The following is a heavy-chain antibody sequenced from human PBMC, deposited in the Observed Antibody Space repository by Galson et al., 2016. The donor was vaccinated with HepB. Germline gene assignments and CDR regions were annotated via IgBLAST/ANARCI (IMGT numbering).Heavy chain of an antibody. CDR3: ARVAFGDYIIDY. CDR2: VYHTGST. J-gene: IGHJ4*02. Sequence: LPCAISGGSINSDNWRTWVRQPPGKGLEWIGEVYHTGSTNYNPSLKSRVTISVDKSKNQFSLRLSSVTAADTAVYFCARVAFGDYIIDYWGQGTLVTVSS. V-gene: IGHV4-4*01. D-gene: IGHD4-17*01. CDR1: GGSINSDNW.